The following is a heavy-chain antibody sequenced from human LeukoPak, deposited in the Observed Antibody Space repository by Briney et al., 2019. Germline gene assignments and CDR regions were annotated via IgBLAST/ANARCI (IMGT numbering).Heavy chain of an antibody. D-gene: IGHD5-18*01. CDR1: GYTFTAYY. Sequence: ASVKVSCKASGYTFTAYYMHWVRQAPGQGLEWMGRINPDSGGTNYAQKFQGRVTMTRDTSISTAYMELSRLRSDDTAVYYCARLHVDTAMVTGFFDYWGQGTLVTVSS. V-gene: IGHV1-2*06. CDR3: ARLHVDTAMVTGFFDY. CDR2: INPDSGGT. J-gene: IGHJ4*02.